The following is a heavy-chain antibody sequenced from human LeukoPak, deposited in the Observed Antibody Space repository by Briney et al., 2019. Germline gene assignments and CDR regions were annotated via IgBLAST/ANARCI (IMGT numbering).Heavy chain of an antibody. CDR2: ISAYSDNT. CDR3: VKEGYDRGGYYGH. D-gene: IGHD3-22*01. J-gene: IGHJ4*02. V-gene: IGHV1-18*01. Sequence: GASVKVSCKASGYTFTKYGVSWVRQAPGQGLEWIGLISAYSDNTDYAPKFQGRITVTKDPSTDTAYMELRSLRPDDKAVYYCVKEGYDRGGYYGHWGQGALVTVSS. CDR1: GYTFTKYG.